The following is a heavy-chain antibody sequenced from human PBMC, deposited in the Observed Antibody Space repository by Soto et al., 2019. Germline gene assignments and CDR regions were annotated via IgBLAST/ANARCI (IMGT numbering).Heavy chain of an antibody. CDR2: IIPIFPPP. V-gene: IGHV1-69*12. J-gene: IGHJ6*02. CDR1: GGTFGNSA. D-gene: IGHD3-3*02. CDR3: ARDKDRQQLGGNYYYGIDV. Sequence: QVQLVQSGAEVKKPGSSVTVSCKASGGTFGNSAISWVRQAPGQGLEWMGGIIPIFPPPDYAQKFQGRVTITAYESTGTAYMELTSLRSEDTAVYYCARDKDRQQLGGNYYYGIDVWGQGTTVTVSS.